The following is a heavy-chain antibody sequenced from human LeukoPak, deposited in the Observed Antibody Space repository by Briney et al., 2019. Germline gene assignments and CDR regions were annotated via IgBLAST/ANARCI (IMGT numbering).Heavy chain of an antibody. CDR2: FDPEDGET. J-gene: IGHJ5*02. CDR1: GYTLTELS. Sequence: ASVKVSCKVSGYTLTELSMHWVRQAPGKGLEWMGGFDPEDGETIYAQKFQGRVTMTEDTSTDTAYMELSSLRSEDTAVYYCARDQIAVAGVNWFDPWGQGTLVTVSS. D-gene: IGHD6-19*01. CDR3: ARDQIAVAGVNWFDP. V-gene: IGHV1-24*01.